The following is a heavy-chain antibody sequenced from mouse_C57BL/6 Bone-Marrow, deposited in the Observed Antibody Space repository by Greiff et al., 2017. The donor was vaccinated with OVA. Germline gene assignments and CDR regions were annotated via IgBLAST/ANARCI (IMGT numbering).Heavy chain of an antibody. CDR1: GFSFNTYA. J-gene: IGHJ2*01. CDR3: VRSVLYGSFDY. CDR2: IRSKSNNYAT. D-gene: IGHD1-1*01. V-gene: IGHV10-1*01. Sequence: EVKLEESGGGLVQPKGSLKLSCAASGFSFNTYAMNWVRQAPGKGLEWVARIRSKSNNYATYYADSVKDRFTISRDDSESMLYLQMNNLKTEDTAMYYCVRSVLYGSFDYWGQGTTLTVSS.